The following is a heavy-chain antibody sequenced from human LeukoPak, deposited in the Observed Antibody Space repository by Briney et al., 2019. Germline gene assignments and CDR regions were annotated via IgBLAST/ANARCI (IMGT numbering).Heavy chain of an antibody. CDR2: ISGCGGST. J-gene: IGHJ4*02. D-gene: IGHD4-17*01. CDR1: GFTFSSYA. CDR3: AKTGPTVTTPFDY. Sequence: GGSLRLSCAASGFTFSSYAMSWVRQARGKGPGGVSGISGCGGSTYYADSVKGRFTISKDNPKNTLHLQMNSLRAEDTAVYYCAKTGPTVTTPFDYWGQGTLVTVSS. V-gene: IGHV3-23*01.